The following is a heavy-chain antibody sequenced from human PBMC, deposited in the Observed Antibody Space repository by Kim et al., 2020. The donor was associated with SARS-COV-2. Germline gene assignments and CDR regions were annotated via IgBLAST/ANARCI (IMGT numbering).Heavy chain of an antibody. CDR1: GGSFSGYY. CDR2: INHSGST. J-gene: IGHJ5*02. Sequence: SQTLSLTCAVYGGSFSGYYWSWIRQPPGKGLEWIGEINHSGSTNYNPSLKSRVTISVDTSKNQFSLKLSSVTAADTAVYYCARGRITMIVVVPNWFDPWGQGTLVTVSS. V-gene: IGHV4-34*01. CDR3: ARGRITMIVVVPNWFDP. D-gene: IGHD3-22*01.